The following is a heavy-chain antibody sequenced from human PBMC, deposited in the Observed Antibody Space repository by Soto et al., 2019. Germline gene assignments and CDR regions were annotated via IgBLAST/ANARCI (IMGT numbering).Heavy chain of an antibody. D-gene: IGHD6-13*01. CDR3: AREIMAADHFDY. J-gene: IGHJ4*02. Sequence: QIQLHESGPGLVKPSQTLSLTCTVSGGSIRSGDYYWSWIRQTPERGLEWCGYVHYSGNTFYNPSLKGRATLSLDTSRNQFSLNLSSVTAADSAVYYCAREIMAADHFDYWGQGALVTVSS. CDR2: VHYSGNT. V-gene: IGHV4-30-4*01. CDR1: GGSIRSGDYY.